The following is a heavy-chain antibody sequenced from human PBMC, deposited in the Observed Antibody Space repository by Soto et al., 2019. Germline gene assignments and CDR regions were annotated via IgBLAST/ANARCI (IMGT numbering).Heavy chain of an antibody. J-gene: IGHJ5*02. CDR2: IKQDGREK. D-gene: IGHD3-16*01. CDR1: GFSFSSYW. V-gene: IGHV3-7*03. CDR3: AGDGVRNGAYNGWLDP. Sequence: PGGSLRLSCAASGFSFSSYWMTWFRQAPGKGLEWVANIKQDGREKYYVASVKGRFTISRDNGKSLLFLQMDSLTPDDTAVYYCAGDGVRNGAYNGWLDPWGQGTLVTVSS.